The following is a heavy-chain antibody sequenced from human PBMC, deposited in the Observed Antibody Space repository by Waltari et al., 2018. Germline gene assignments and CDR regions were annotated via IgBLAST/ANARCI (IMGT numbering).Heavy chain of an antibody. CDR3: ARAGSTLIWGVAE. CDR2: VNPNGGST. Sequence: QVQLVQSGAEVKKPGASVKVSCKASGYTFTDVYMHWVRQAPGQGLEWMGIVNPNGGSTTYAQKLQDRVTMTRDTSTSTVYMELSSLRSEDTAVYYCARAGSTLIWGVAEWGQGTLVTVSS. V-gene: IGHV1-46*04. D-gene: IGHD2-2*01. J-gene: IGHJ4*02. CDR1: GYTFTDVY.